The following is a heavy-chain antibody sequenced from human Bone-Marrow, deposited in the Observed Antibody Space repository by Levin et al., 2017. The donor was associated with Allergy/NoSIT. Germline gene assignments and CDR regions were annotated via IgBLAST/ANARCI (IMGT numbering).Heavy chain of an antibody. CDR2: INPNTGVT. D-gene: IGHD3-22*01. CDR1: GYSFTAYF. J-gene: IGHJ5*02. CDR3: ARDKFDRSGYYHRYDP. V-gene: IGHV1-2*02. Sequence: RASVKVSCKASGYSFTAYFIHWVRQVPGQGLEWMGYINPNTGVTYSVSKFHGRVTMTRATSITTAYMELSGLRFGDTAVYYCARDKFDRSGYYHRYDPWGQGTLVTVSS.